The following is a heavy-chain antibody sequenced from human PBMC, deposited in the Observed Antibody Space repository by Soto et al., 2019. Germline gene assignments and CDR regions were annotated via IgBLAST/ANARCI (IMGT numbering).Heavy chain of an antibody. D-gene: IGHD6-6*01. J-gene: IGHJ6*03. Sequence: GGSLRLSCAASGFTFSSYSMNWVRQAPGKGLEWVSSISSSSSYIYYADSVKGRFNISRDNAKNSLYLQMNSLRAEDTAVYYCARDSYSSSVVIYYYYYYMDVWGKGTTVTVSS. CDR1: GFTFSSYS. CDR3: ARDSYSSSVVIYYYYYYMDV. CDR2: ISSSSSYI. V-gene: IGHV3-21*01.